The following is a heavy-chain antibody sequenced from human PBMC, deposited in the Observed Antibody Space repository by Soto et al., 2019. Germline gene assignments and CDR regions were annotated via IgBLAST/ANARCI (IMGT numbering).Heavy chain of an antibody. CDR3: AKSWGLNPQENAFDI. J-gene: IGHJ3*02. V-gene: IGHV4-31*03. D-gene: IGHD3-16*01. Sequence: LSLTCTVSGGSISSGGYYWSRIRQHPGKGLEWIGYIYYSGSTYYNPSLKSRVTISVDTSKNQFSLKLSSVTAADTAVYYCAKSWGLNPQENAFDIWGQGTMVTVSS. CDR1: GGSISSGGYY. CDR2: IYYSGST.